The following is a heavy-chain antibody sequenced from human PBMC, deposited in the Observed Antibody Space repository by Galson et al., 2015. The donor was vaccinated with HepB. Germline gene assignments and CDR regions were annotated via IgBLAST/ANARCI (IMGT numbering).Heavy chain of an antibody. D-gene: IGHD3-10*01. J-gene: IGHJ4*02. CDR3: ARAKEGRGYFDY. CDR1: GDSISSDSW. CDR2: IYHSGGT. V-gene: IGHV4-4*02. Sequence: SETLSLTCAVSGDSISSDSWWSWVRQPPGEGLEWIGEIYHSGGTNYRPSLKSRVTISVDKSKNLFSLKLTFVTAADTAVYDCARAKEGRGYFDYWGQGTLVTVSS.